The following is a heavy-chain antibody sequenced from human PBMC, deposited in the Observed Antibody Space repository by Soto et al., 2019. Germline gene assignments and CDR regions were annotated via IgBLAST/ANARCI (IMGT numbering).Heavy chain of an antibody. CDR1: GFTCTSYW. J-gene: IGHJ4*02. D-gene: IGHD2-2*01. V-gene: IGHV5-51*01. CDR2: IYPGDSDS. CDR3: AKHEGYCSTTTCSNFDY. Sequence: ESLKISFKGSGFTCTSYWIAWVRQMPGKGLEWMGIIYPGDSDSSYSPSFQGQVTISADKSINTAYLHWSSLKASDTAIYYCAKHEGYCSTTTCSNFDYWGQGTLVTVSS.